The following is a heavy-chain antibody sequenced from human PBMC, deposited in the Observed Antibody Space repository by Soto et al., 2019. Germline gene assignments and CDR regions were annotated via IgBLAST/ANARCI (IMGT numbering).Heavy chain of an antibody. Sequence: VQLVESGGGLVQPGGSLSLSCAASGFTFSSYSMNWVRQAPGKGLEWVSYISSISSYIYYSDSVKGRFTIAKDNAKNSLYLQMNSLRAEDTAVYYCATLIAAPTPKYFDYWGQGTLVTVSS. V-gene: IGHV3-21*01. CDR2: ISSISSYI. J-gene: IGHJ4*02. D-gene: IGHD6-6*01. CDR3: ATLIAAPTPKYFDY. CDR1: GFTFSSYS.